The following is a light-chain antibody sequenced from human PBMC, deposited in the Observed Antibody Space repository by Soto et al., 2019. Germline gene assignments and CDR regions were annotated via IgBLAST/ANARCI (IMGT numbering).Light chain of an antibody. J-gene: IGKJ1*01. Sequence: EIVLTQSPGTLSLSPGERATLSCRASQSVSGSYLAWYQPKPGQAPRLLIYGASRRATAIPDRFSGSGSGTDFTLNISRLEPEDFAVYYCQQYVTSPWTLGQGTKVEIK. CDR3: QQYVTSPWT. CDR2: GAS. V-gene: IGKV3-20*01. CDR1: QSVSGSY.